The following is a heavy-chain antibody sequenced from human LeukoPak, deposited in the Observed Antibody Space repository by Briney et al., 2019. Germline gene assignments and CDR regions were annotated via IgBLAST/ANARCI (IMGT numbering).Heavy chain of an antibody. CDR3: ASSVPEEGNAFDI. CDR1: GFIISSRY. Sequence: GESLTLSCAASGFIISSRYMSWVRQAPGKGLEWVSSISPTTTYIYYADSMKGRFTISRDNAKNSLYLQMNSLRVEDTAVYYCASSVPEEGNAFDIWGQGTMVTVSS. J-gene: IGHJ3*02. CDR2: ISPTTTYI. D-gene: IGHD2-2*01. V-gene: IGHV3-21*01.